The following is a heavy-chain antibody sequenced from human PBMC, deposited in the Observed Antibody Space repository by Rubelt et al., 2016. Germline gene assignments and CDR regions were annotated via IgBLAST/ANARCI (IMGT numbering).Heavy chain of an antibody. V-gene: IGHV3-7*03. Sequence: EVQLVESGGGLVQPGGSLRLSCAASGFTFSSYWMSWVRQAPGKGLEWVANIKQDGSEEYYVDSVKGRFTISRDNAKNSLYLQMNSLRAEDTAVYYCARVRELQDYYYGMDVWGQGTTVTVSS. CDR1: GFTFSSYW. CDR3: ARVRELQDYYYGMDV. J-gene: IGHJ6*02. CDR2: IKQDGSEE. D-gene: IGHD1-7*01.